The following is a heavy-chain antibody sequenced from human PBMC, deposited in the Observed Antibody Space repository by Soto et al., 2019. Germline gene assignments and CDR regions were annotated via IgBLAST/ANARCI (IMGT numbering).Heavy chain of an antibody. CDR3: ASYVWGSYRSLDY. J-gene: IGHJ4*02. Sequence: NPSETLSLTCTVSGGSITSGGWYWSWIRQHPGKGLEWIGYIYYSGTTYYNASLKSRVTMSVDTSKNQFSLTLSSVTAADTAVYCCASYVWGSYRSLDYWGQGTPVTVSS. D-gene: IGHD3-16*02. CDR1: GGSITSGGWY. V-gene: IGHV4-31*03. CDR2: IYYSGTT.